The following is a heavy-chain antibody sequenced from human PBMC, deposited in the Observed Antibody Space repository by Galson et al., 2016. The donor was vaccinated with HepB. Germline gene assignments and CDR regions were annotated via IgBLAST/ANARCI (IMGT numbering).Heavy chain of an antibody. Sequence: SVKVSCKASEDTFSSYSISWVRQAPGQGPESMGKIIPTFGTANYAQRFQGKLTFTADAPTSTVYMDLNSLTYEDTAVYYCARDEGSGPNFEYWGQGTLVTVSS. V-gene: IGHV1-69*13. CDR3: ARDEGSGPNFEY. J-gene: IGHJ4*02. CDR1: EDTFSSYS. CDR2: IIPTFGTA. D-gene: IGHD1-26*01.